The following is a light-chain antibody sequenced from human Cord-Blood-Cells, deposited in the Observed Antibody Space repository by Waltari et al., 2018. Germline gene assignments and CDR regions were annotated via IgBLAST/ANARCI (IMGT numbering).Light chain of an antibody. CDR2: RNN. V-gene: IGLV1-47*01. CDR3: AAWDDSLSGRV. J-gene: IGLJ3*02. Sequence: QPVLTQPPSASGTPAQRVPRALSGSAPRAGRSFVYGYPHHPGTAAKLRIYRNNQRPSGVPDRFAGSKSGTSASLAISGLRSEDEADYYCAAWDDSLSGRVFGGGTKLTVL. CDR1: APRAGRSF.